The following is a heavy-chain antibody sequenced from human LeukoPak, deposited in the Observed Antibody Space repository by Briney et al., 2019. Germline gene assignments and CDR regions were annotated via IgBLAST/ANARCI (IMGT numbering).Heavy chain of an antibody. D-gene: IGHD2-8*01. J-gene: IGHJ3*02. CDR3: ARHGPLYFGMLYPSADAFDI. Sequence: LRLSCAASGFTFSSYAMHWVRQAPGKGLEWVAVISYDGSNKYYADSVKGRFTISRDNSKNTLYLQMNSLRAEDTAVYYCARHGPLYFGMLYPSADAFDIWGQGTMVTVSS. V-gene: IGHV3-30*04. CDR1: GFTFSSYA. CDR2: ISYDGSNK.